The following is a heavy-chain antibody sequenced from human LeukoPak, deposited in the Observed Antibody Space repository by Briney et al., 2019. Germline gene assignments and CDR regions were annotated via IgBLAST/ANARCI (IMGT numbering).Heavy chain of an antibody. Sequence: PGGSLRLSCAASGFTVSSNYMSWVRQAPGKGLEWVSSISSSSSYIYYADSVKGRFTISRDNAKNSLYLQMNSLRAEDTAVYYCARESGPLVQIAAADPWGQGTLVTVSS. V-gene: IGHV3-21*01. J-gene: IGHJ5*02. D-gene: IGHD6-13*01. CDR1: GFTVSSNY. CDR2: ISSSSSYI. CDR3: ARESGPLVQIAAADP.